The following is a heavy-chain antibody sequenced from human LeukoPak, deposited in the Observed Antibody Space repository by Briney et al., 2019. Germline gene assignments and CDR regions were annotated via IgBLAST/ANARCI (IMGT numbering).Heavy chain of an antibody. CDR3: AGSSSSGWYEDDY. CDR2: IYYSGST. Sequence: SETLSLTCTVSGSSISSCSYYWGWIRQPPGKGLEWVGSIYYSGSTYYNPSLKSRVTISVDTSKNQFSLKLSSVTAADTAVYYCAGSSSSGWYEDDYWGQGTLVTVSS. J-gene: IGHJ4*02. D-gene: IGHD6-19*01. CDR1: GSSISSCSYY. V-gene: IGHV4-39*01.